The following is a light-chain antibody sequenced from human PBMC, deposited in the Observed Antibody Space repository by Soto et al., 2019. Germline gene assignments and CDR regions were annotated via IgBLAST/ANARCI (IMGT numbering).Light chain of an antibody. CDR1: SSDVGGYNY. CDR2: EVS. CDR3: SSDTSSTFYV. V-gene: IGLV2-14*01. Sequence: QSALTQPASVSGSPGQWITISCTGTSSDVGGYNYVSWYQQHPGKAPKLMIYEVSNRPSGVSNRSSGSKSGNTASLTISGLQAADEADYYCSSDTSSTFYVFGTGTKVTAL. J-gene: IGLJ1*01.